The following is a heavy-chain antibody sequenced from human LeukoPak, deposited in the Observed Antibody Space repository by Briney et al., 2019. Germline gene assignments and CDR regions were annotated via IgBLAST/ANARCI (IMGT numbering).Heavy chain of an antibody. Sequence: SSETLSLTCTVSGGSISSYYWSWIRQPPGKGLEWIGYIYYSGSTNYNPSLKSRVTISVDTSKNQFSLKLSSVTAADTAVYYCARLGATDFWGQGTLVTVSS. CDR2: IYYSGST. J-gene: IGHJ4*02. CDR3: ARLGATDF. V-gene: IGHV4-59*08. D-gene: IGHD1-26*01. CDR1: GGSISSYY.